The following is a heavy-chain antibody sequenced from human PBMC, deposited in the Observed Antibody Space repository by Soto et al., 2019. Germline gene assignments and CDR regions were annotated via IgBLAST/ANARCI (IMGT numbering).Heavy chain of an antibody. CDR1: GGSISSYY. J-gene: IGHJ4*02. CDR3: ARGGIIGTPPDY. V-gene: IGHV4-4*07. D-gene: IGHD2-15*01. Sequence: PSETLSLTCTVSGGSISSYYWSWIRQPAGKGLEWIGRIYTSGSTNYNPSLKSRVTMSVDTSKNQFSLKLSSVTAADTAMYFCARGGIIGTPPDYWGQGTQVTVSS. CDR2: IYTSGST.